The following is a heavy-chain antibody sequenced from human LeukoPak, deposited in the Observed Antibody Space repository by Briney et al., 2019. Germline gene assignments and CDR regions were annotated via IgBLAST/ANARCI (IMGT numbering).Heavy chain of an antibody. D-gene: IGHD1-26*01. CDR2: ISHDGNDT. Sequence: GRSLRLSCEASGFSFSTSGMYWVRQAPGKGLEWVAVISHDGNDTFYADSVEGRFTISRHNSKNTLYLEMISLRTEDTAMYYCGGVGASYGNNWFDPWGQGTLVIVSS. V-gene: IGHV3-30*03. CDR3: GGVGASYGNNWFDP. CDR1: GFSFSTSG. J-gene: IGHJ5*02.